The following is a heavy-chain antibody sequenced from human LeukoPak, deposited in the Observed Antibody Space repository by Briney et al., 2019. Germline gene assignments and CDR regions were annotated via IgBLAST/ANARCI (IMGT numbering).Heavy chain of an antibody. CDR2: ISGSGGST. V-gene: IGHV3-23*01. D-gene: IGHD3-22*01. CDR3: AKWSGHYYDSSGYLFL. CDR1: GFTFSSYA. Sequence: GGSLGLSCAASGFTFSSYAMSWVRQAPGKGLEWVSAISGSGGSTYYADSVKGRFTISRDNSKNTLYLQMNSLRAEDTAVYYCAKWSGHYYDSSGYLFLWGQGTLVTVSS. J-gene: IGHJ4*02.